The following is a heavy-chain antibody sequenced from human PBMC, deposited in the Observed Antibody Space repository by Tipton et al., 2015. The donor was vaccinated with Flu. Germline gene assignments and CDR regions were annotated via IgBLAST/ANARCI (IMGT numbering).Heavy chain of an antibody. CDR1: GGSFSGYY. D-gene: IGHD4-11*01. J-gene: IGHJ5*02. CDR3: ARFSLPASVTTFSWFDP. CDR2: INHSGST. V-gene: IGHV4-34*01. Sequence: TLSLTCAVYGGSFSGYYWSWIRQPPGKGLEWIGEINHSGSTNYNPSLKSRVTISVDTSKNQFSLKLSSVTAADTAVYYCARFSLPASVTTFSWFDPWGQGTLVTVSS.